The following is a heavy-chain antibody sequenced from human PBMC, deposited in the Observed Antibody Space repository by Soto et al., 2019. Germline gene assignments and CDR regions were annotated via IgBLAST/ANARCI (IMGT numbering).Heavy chain of an antibody. CDR2: RYYSGST. D-gene: IGHD2-15*01. CDR3: ARAKCSGGSCSSWALDY. J-gene: IGHJ4*02. Sequence: SETLSLTCTVSGGSITTGGYYWSWIRQLPGKGLEWIGHRYYSGSTYYNPSLKRRVSISLDTSKNQFSLKLSFVTAGDKDMYFCARAKCSGGSCSSWALDYWGQGTPVTVSS. V-gene: IGHV4-31*03. CDR1: GGSITTGGYY.